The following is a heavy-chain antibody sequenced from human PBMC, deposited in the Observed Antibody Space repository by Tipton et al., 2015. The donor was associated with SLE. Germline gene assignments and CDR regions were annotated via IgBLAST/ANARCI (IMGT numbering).Heavy chain of an antibody. CDR3: AGSPFYDFWRNS. V-gene: IGHV4-61*02. Sequence: TLSLTCTVSGDSINSGSYYWTWIRQPAGKGLEWIGRIYASGYTNYNPSLKSRVTMSVDTSKNQFSLKLSSVTAADTALYYCAGSPFYDFWRNSWGQGTLVSVSS. CDR1: GDSINSGSYY. J-gene: IGHJ5*02. D-gene: IGHD3-3*01. CDR2: IYASGYT.